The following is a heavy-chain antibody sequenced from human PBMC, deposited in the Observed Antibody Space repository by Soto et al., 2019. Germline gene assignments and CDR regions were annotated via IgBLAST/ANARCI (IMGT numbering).Heavy chain of an antibody. CDR2: ISSSGSTI. Sequence: RGSLRLSCAASGFTFSDYYMSWIRQAPGKGLEWVSYISSSGSTIYYADSVKGRFTISRDNAKNSLYLQMNSLRAEDTAVYYCARSRGYSYRYYFDYWGQGTLVTVSS. V-gene: IGHV3-11*01. D-gene: IGHD5-18*01. J-gene: IGHJ4*02. CDR3: ARSRGYSYRYYFDY. CDR1: GFTFSDYY.